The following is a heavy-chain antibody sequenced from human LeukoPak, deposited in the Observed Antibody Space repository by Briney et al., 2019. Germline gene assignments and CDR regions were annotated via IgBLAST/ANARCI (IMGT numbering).Heavy chain of an antibody. D-gene: IGHD2-15*01. CDR3: ARAPPYCSGGSCYSGSHYYYYGMDV. J-gene: IGHJ6*02. V-gene: IGHV3-21*01. CDR1: GFTFSSYS. CDR2: ISSSSSYI. Sequence: GGSLRLSCAASGFTFSSYSMNWVRQAPGKGLEWVSSISSSSSYICYADSVKGRFTISRDNAKNSLYLQMNSLRAEDTAVYYCARAPPYCSGGSCYSGSHYYYYGMDVWGQGTTVTVSS.